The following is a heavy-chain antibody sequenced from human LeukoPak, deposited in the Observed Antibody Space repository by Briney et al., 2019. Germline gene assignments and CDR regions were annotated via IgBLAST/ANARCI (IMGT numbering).Heavy chain of an antibody. CDR2: IRYSGST. CDR1: GDSISSYY. V-gene: IGHV4-59*08. J-gene: IGHJ4*02. D-gene: IGHD7-27*01. CDR3: ARHQSLGPYFDS. Sequence: PSETLSLTCTVSGDSISSYYWSWIRQPPGKGLEWIGYIRYSGSTNYNPSLKSRVTILVDTSKSNFSLKLSSVTAADTAVYYCARHQSLGPYFDSWGQGTLVTVSS.